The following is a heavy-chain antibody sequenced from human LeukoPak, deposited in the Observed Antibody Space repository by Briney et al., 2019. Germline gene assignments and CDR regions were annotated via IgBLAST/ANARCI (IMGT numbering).Heavy chain of an antibody. CDR3: XXXXXXXXXXWXWTYHFFGVDV. CDR2: VSGRGERT. J-gene: IGHJ6*02. Sequence: GGSLRLSCAASGFSFNSYAMSWVRQAPGKGLEWVSAVSGRGERTYYADFVQGRFSISRDNSKDTVYLQMNSLRAGDTAIYYCXXXXXXXXXXWXWTYHFFGVDVWGQGTTVTVSS. V-gene: IGHV3-23*01. CDR1: GFSFNSYA. D-gene: IGHD1-1*01.